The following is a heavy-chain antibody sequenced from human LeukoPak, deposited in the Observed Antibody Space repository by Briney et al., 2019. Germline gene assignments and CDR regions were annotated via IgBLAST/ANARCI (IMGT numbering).Heavy chain of an antibody. D-gene: IGHD4-17*01. J-gene: IGHJ6*02. CDR3: ARVLDVTTYYYGMDV. V-gene: IGHV1-69*13. CDR1: GGTFSSYA. CDR2: IIPIFGTA. Sequence: SVKVSCKASGGTFSSYAISWVRQAPGQGLEWMGGIIPIFGTANYAQKFQGRVTITADESTSTAYMELSSLRSEDTAVYYCARVLDVTTYYYGMDVWGQGTTVTVSS.